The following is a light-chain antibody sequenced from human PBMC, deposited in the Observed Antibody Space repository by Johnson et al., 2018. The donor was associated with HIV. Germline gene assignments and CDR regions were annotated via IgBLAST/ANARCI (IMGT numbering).Light chain of an antibody. Sequence: QAVLTQPPSVSAAPGQKVTISCSGTSSNIGNNYVSWYQQFTGTAPKLVIHDNNKRPSGIPDRHSGSNSGTSATLGITGLQTGDEADNSCGTLDSSLSALYVFGTGTKVTVL. CDR1: SSNIGNNY. J-gene: IGLJ1*01. V-gene: IGLV1-51*01. CDR3: GTLDSSLSALYV. CDR2: DNN.